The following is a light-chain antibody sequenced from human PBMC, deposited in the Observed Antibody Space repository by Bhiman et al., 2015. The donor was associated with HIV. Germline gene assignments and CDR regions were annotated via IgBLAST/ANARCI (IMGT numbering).Light chain of an antibody. J-gene: IGLJ3*02. Sequence: QSVLTQPPSVSGAPGQRVTISCTGISSNIGAGYDVHWYQQLPGTAPKLLIYGNTNRPSGVPDRFSGSKSGNTASLTVSGLQAEDEADYYCNSFGDSLWVFGGGTKLTVL. CDR1: SSNIGAGYD. CDR3: NSFGDSLWV. V-gene: IGLV1-40*01. CDR2: GNT.